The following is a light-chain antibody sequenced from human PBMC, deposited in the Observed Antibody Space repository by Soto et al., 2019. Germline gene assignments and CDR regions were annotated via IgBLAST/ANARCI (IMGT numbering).Light chain of an antibody. Sequence: DIQMTQSPSTLSASVGDRVTITCRASQSISTYLAWYQQKPGKAPKLLIYDASGWDSGIPSMFSGSGSGTAFTLTISSLQPDDFATYYCQQYNSSPYTFGQGTKLEI. CDR3: QQYNSSPYT. CDR1: QSISTY. J-gene: IGKJ2*01. CDR2: DAS. V-gene: IGKV1-5*01.